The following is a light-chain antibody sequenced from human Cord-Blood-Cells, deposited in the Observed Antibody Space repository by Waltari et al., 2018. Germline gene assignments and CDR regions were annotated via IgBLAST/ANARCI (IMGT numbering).Light chain of an antibody. CDR3: CSYAGSSTWV. V-gene: IGLV2-23*01. CDR2: AGS. CDR1: SSDVGSYNL. Sequence: QSALTQPASVSGSPGQSLPISCTGTSSDVGSYNLVSWYQQHPGKAPKLMIYAGSKRPSGVSNRFSGSKSGNTASLTISGLQAEDEADYYCCSYAGSSTWVFGGGTKLTVL. J-gene: IGLJ3*02.